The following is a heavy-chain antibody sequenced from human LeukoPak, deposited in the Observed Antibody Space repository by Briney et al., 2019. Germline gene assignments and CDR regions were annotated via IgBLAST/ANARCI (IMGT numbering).Heavy chain of an antibody. D-gene: IGHD6-13*01. CDR1: GFTFSSYS. Sequence: GGSLRLSCAASGFTFSSYSMNWVRQAPGKGLEWVSSISSSSSYIYYADSVKGRFTISRDNAKNSLYLQMNSLRAEDTAVYYCASIAAAQSRFGYWGQGTLVTVSS. CDR2: ISSSSSYI. CDR3: ASIAAAQSRFGY. V-gene: IGHV3-21*01. J-gene: IGHJ4*02.